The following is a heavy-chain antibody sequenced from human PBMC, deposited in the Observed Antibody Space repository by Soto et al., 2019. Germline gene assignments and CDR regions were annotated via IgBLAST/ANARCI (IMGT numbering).Heavy chain of an antibody. V-gene: IGHV2-26*01. CDR2: IFSNDEK. J-gene: IGHJ6*02. CDR1: GFSLSNARMG. CDR3: ARIRGMVRGVTSYYGMDV. Sequence: QVTLKESSPVLVKPTETLTLTCTVSGFSLSNARMGVSWIRQPPGKALEWLAHIFSNDEKSYSTSLKSRLTISKDTSKSQVVLTMTNMDPVDTATYYCARIRGMVRGVTSYYGMDVWGQGTTVTVSS. D-gene: IGHD3-10*01.